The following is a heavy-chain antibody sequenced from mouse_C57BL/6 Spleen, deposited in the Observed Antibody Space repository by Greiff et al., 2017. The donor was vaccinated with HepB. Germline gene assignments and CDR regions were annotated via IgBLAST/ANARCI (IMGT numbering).Heavy chain of an antibody. J-gene: IGHJ2*01. D-gene: IGHD2-1*01. V-gene: IGHV1-61*01. CDR2: IYPSDSET. CDR3: ARFGDVTGFFDY. Sequence: VQLQQPGAELVRPGSSVKLSCKASGYTFTSYWMDWVKQRPGQGLEWIGNIYPSDSETHYNQKFKDKATLTVDKSSSTAYMQLSSLTSEDSAVYYCARFGDVTGFFDYWGQGTTLTVSS. CDR1: GYTFTSYW.